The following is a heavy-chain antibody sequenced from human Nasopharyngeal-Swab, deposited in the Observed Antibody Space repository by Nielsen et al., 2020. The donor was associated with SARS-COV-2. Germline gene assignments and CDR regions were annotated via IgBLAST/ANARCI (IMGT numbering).Heavy chain of an antibody. Sequence: GESLKISCAASGFTFDNYWMNWVRRAPGKGLEWVANIKQDGSVTYYVDSVKGRFTISRDNAENSLYLQMNSLRAEDTAVYYCARDQVPHVLLYFGHMDVWGQGTTVTVSS. V-gene: IGHV3-7*01. CDR3: ARDQVPHVLLYFGHMDV. D-gene: IGHD3-9*01. CDR2: IKQDGSVT. J-gene: IGHJ6*02. CDR1: GFTFDNYW.